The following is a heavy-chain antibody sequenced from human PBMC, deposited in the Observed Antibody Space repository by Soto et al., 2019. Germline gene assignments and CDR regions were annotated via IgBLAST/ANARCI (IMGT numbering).Heavy chain of an antibody. CDR3: ARSGYYSGSGSYYFGRDYGS. CDR1: GFTFGDST. V-gene: IGHV3-49*04. D-gene: IGHD3-10*01. J-gene: IGHJ4*02. Sequence: GGSLRLSCTASGFTFGDSTMNWVRQAPGKGLEWVGFIEGKASGGTTEYVASVIARFSNTRDNSNSVAYLQMNSLKTEDTAVYYGARSGYYSGSGSYYFGRDYGSWGQGTQVTVSS. CDR2: IEGKASGGTT.